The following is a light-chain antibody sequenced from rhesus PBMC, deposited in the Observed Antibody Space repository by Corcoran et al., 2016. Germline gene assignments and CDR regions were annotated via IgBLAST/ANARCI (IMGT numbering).Light chain of an antibody. CDR3: QQHNSYPYS. CDR2: KAS. V-gene: IGKV1-74*01. Sequence: DIQMSQSPSSLSASVGDRVTITRRASENVNNYLNWYQQKPGKAPKPLIYKASTLQCGVPSRFSGSGSGTDFTLTISSLQPEDFAIYYCQQHNSYPYSFGQGTKVEIK. CDR1: ENVNNY. J-gene: IGKJ2*01.